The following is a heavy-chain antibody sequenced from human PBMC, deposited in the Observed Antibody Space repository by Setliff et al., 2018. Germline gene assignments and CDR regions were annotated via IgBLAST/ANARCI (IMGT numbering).Heavy chain of an antibody. CDR2: ISGFNSYT. CDR3: ARDLNRWFGEFAFDI. CDR1: GYTFTIYG. V-gene: IGHV1-18*01. Sequence: ASVKVSCKASGYTFTIYGINWVRQAPGQGLEWMGWISGFNSYTQYSQKFKGRVTMTTDTSTSTAYMELTSLRSDDTAMYYCARDLNRWFGEFAFDIWGQGTMVTVSS. D-gene: IGHD3-10*01. J-gene: IGHJ3*02.